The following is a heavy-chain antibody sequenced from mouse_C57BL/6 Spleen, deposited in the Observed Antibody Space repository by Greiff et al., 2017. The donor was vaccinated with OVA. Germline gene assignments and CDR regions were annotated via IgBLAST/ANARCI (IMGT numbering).Heavy chain of an antibody. CDR3: ARAPYGSSHWYFDV. V-gene: IGHV1-64*01. CDR1: GYTFTSYW. D-gene: IGHD1-1*01. CDR2: IHPNSGST. J-gene: IGHJ1*03. Sequence: QVQLQQPGAELVKPGASVKLSCKASGYTFTSYWMHWVKQRPGQGLEWIGMIHPNSGSTNYNEKFQSKATLTVDKSSSTAYMQLSSLTSEDSAVDYCARAPYGSSHWYFDVWGTGTTVTVSS.